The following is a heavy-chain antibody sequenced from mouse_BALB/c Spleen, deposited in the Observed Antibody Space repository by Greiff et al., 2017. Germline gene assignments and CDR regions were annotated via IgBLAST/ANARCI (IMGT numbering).Heavy chain of an antibody. CDR2: ISTYYGDA. V-gene: IGHV1S137*01. CDR1: GYTFTDYA. Sequence: VKLQESGAELVRPGVSVKISCKGSGYTFTDYAMHWVKQSHAKSLEWIGVISTYYGDASYNQKFKGKATMTVDKSSSTAYMELARLTSEDSAIYYCARSYYRYGGSMDYWGQGTSVTVSS. CDR3: ARSYYRYGGSMDY. D-gene: IGHD2-14*01. J-gene: IGHJ4*01.